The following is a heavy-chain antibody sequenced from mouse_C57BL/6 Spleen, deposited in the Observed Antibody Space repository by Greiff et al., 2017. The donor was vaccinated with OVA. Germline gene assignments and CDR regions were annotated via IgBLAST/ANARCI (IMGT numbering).Heavy chain of an antibody. D-gene: IGHD4-1*01. V-gene: IGHV1-72*01. CDR3: ARSPNWDGDYAMDY. CDR2: IDPNSGGT. Sequence: QVHVKQSGAELVKPGASVKLSCKASGYTFTSYWMHWVKQRPGRGLEWIGRIDPNSGGTKYNEKFKSKATLTVDKPSSTAYMQLSSLTSEDSAVYYCARSPNWDGDYAMDYWGQGTSVTVSS. CDR1: GYTFTSYW. J-gene: IGHJ4*01.